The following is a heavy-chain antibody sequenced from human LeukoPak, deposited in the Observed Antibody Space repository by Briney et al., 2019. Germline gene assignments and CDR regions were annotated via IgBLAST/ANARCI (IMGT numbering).Heavy chain of an antibody. Sequence: GGSLRLSXAAPGFTFSSYWMSWVRQAPGKGLEWVANIKQDGSEKYYVDSVKGRFTISRDNAKNSLYLQMNSLRAEDTAVYYCARDLGTYYYDSSGNIDAFDIWGQGTMVTVSS. CDR2: IKQDGSEK. CDR3: ARDLGTYYYDSSGNIDAFDI. J-gene: IGHJ3*02. D-gene: IGHD3-22*01. CDR1: GFTFSSYW. V-gene: IGHV3-7*01.